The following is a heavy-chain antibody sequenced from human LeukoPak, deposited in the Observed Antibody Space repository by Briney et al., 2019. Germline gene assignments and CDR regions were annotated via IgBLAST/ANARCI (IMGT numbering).Heavy chain of an antibody. CDR3: AKDGSDFGVID. CDR1: GFTFSSYA. Sequence: TGGSLRLSCAASGFTFSSYAMSWVRQAPGKGLEWVSSVSGSGGSTYYADSVKGRFTISRDNSKNTLYLQMNSLRAEDTAVYYCAKDGSDFGVIDWGQGTLVTVSS. V-gene: IGHV3-23*01. D-gene: IGHD3-3*01. CDR2: VSGSGGST. J-gene: IGHJ4*02.